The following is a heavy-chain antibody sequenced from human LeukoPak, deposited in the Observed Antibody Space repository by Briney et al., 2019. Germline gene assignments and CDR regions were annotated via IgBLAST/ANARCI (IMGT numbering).Heavy chain of an antibody. CDR2: IYTSGST. CDR1: GGSISSGSYY. V-gene: IGHV4-61*02. D-gene: IGHD3-10*01. CDR3: ARDQSGWFDP. Sequence: SETLSLTCTVSGGSISSGSYYWSWIRQPAGKGLEWIGRIYTSGSTNYNPSLKSRVTMSVDTSKNQFSLKLSSVTAADTAVYYCARDQSGWFDPWGQGTLVTVSS. J-gene: IGHJ5*02.